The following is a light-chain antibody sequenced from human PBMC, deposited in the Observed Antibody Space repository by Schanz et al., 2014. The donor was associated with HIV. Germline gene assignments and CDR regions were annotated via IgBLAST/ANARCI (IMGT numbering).Light chain of an antibody. J-gene: IGKJ1*01. CDR2: WAS. CDR1: QSVLYSSHNKNY. V-gene: IGKV4-1*01. Sequence: DIVMTQSPESLAVSLGERATIHCKSSQSVLYSSHNKNYLAWYQQKPGQPPKLLIYWASTRESGVADRFSGSGSGTDFTLTISSLQAEDVAVYYCQQYYTSPVAFGQGTRVQVK. CDR3: QQYYTSPVA.